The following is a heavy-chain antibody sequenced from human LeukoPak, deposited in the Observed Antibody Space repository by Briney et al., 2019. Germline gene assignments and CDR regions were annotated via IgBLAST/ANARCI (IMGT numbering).Heavy chain of an antibody. J-gene: IGHJ4*02. Sequence: SETLSLTCAVYGGSFSGYYWSWIRQPPGKGLEWIGEINHSGSTNYDPSLKSRVTISVDTSKNQFSLKLSSATAADTAVYYCARGQLGVVVPAAIPMGSGYSNGYDYWGQGTLVTVSS. V-gene: IGHV4-34*01. D-gene: IGHD2-2*01. CDR2: INHSGST. CDR1: GGSFSGYY. CDR3: ARGQLGVVVPAAIPMGSGYSNGYDY.